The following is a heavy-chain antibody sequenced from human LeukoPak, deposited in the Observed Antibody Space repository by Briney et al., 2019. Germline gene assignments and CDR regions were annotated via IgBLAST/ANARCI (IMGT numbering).Heavy chain of an antibody. V-gene: IGHV3-7*01. CDR1: GFTFSSAW. Sequence: GGSLRLSCAASGFTFSSAWMSWVRQAPGKGLEWVANVNQDGSGKYYVDSVKGRFTISKDNAKNSLYLQMNGLRAEDTAVYYCTSANYGPAYWGQGTLVTVSS. J-gene: IGHJ4*02. CDR2: VNQDGSGK. D-gene: IGHD5-24*01. CDR3: TSANYGPAY.